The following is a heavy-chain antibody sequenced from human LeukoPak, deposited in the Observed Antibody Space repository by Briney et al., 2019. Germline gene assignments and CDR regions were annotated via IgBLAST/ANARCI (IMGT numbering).Heavy chain of an antibody. D-gene: IGHD3/OR15-3a*01. CDR3: ARDRGSLLDTAHLDY. J-gene: IGHJ4*02. CDR2: ISGSDT. V-gene: IGHV3-23*01. CDR1: GFTSRGSA. Sequence: SGRSLRLSCAASGFTSRGSAMSWVRQIPGKGLGWVSGISGSDTFIADSVKGRFTISRDDSENTLYLQMNSLRVEDTAVYYCARDRGSLLDTAHLDYWGQGTQVTVSS.